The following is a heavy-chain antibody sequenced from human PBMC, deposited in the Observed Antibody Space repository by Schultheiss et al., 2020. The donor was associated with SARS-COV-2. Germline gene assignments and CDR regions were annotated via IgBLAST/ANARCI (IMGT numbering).Heavy chain of an antibody. D-gene: IGHD3-9*01. J-gene: IGHJ4*02. Sequence: SQTLSLTCAISGDSVSSNSGAWHWIGQSPSRGLEWLGRTYYRSKWYNDYAVSVKSRITINPDTSKNQFSLQLNSVTPEDTAVYYCARQDTINYYFDYWGQGTLVTVCS. CDR1: GDSVSSNSGA. CDR2: TYYRSKWYN. V-gene: IGHV6-1*01. CDR3: ARQDTINYYFDY.